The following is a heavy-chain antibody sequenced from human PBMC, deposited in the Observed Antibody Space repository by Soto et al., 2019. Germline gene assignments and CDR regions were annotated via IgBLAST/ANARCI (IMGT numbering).Heavy chain of an antibody. J-gene: IGHJ6*02. CDR3: ARKNTVTTLDYYYYGMDV. CDR2: IYHSGST. D-gene: IGHD4-4*01. Sequence: SRCTGGPVPGASISIGGDSWSWIREPPGKGLEWIGYIYHSGSTYYNPSLKSRVTISVDRSKNQFSLKLSSVTDADTAVYYCARKNTVTTLDYYYYGMDVWGQGTKVTVYS. V-gene: IGHV4-30-2*01. CDR1: GASISIGGDS.